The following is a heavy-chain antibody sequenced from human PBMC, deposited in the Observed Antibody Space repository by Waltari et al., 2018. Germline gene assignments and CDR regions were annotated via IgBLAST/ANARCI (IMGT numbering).Heavy chain of an antibody. CDR3: VRVSRYCTASSCSPLHAFDI. Sequence: EVQLVESGGGLVQPGGSLRLSCAASGFTSSAYWLSWVRQAPGKGLEWVANIKQDGNEKYYVDLVKGRFTISRDNAKNALYLQMDSLGAEDTAVYYCVRVSRYCTASSCSPLHAFDIWGQGTVVTVSS. V-gene: IGHV3-7*01. CDR2: IKQDGNEK. J-gene: IGHJ3*02. CDR1: GFTSSAYW. D-gene: IGHD2-15*01.